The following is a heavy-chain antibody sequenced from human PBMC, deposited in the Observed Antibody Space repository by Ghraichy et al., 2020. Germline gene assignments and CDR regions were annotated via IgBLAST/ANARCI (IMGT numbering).Heavy chain of an antibody. D-gene: IGHD1-7*01. CDR2: ISGSGGAK. CDR1: GFTFRSYE. CDR3: ARGGISGATFSYYYLYMDV. J-gene: IGHJ6*03. Sequence: GESLNISCAASGFTFRSYEMNWVRQAPGKGLEWVSYISGSGGAKYYADSVKGRFTTSRDNAKNAMYLQMNNLRAEDTAVYYFARGGISGATFSYYYLYMDVWGGGTTVTVSS. V-gene: IGHV3-48*03.